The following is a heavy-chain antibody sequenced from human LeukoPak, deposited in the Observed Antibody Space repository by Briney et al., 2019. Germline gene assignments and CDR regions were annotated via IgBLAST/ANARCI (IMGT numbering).Heavy chain of an antibody. J-gene: IGHJ5*02. CDR2: INHSGST. D-gene: IGHD1-26*01. CDR3: ARGPAWGSYYVRWFDP. CDR1: GGSFSGYY. Sequence: SETLSLTCAVYGGSFSGYYWSWIRQPPGKGPEWIGEINHSGSTNYNPSLKSRVTISVDTSKNQFSLKLSSVTAADTAVYYCARGPAWGSYYVRWFDPWGQGTLVTVSS. V-gene: IGHV4-34*01.